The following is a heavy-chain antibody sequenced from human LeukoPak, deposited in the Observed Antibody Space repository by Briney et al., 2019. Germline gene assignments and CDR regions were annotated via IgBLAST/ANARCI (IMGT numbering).Heavy chain of an antibody. CDR2: IRYDGSNK. CDR3: AKDPRGILCSSTSCPKKYYYYMDV. D-gene: IGHD2-2*01. V-gene: IGHV3-30*02. CDR1: GFTFSSYG. J-gene: IGHJ6*03. Sequence: GSLRLSCAASGFTFSSYGMHWVRQAPGKGLEWVAFIRYDGSNKYYADSVKGRSTISRDNSKNTLYLQMNSLRAEDTAVYYCAKDPRGILCSSTSCPKKYYYYMDVWGKGTTVTVSS.